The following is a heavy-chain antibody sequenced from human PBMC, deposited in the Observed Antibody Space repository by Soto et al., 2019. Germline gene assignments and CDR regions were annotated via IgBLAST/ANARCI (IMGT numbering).Heavy chain of an antibody. D-gene: IGHD3-10*01. CDR2: INHSGST. V-gene: IGHV4-34*01. CDR1: GGSFSGYY. Sequence: QVQLQQWGAGLLKPSETLSLTCAVYGGSFSGYYWSWIRQPPGKGLDWIGEINHSGSTNYHPSLKSRVTISVDTSKNQFSLKLSSVTAADTAVYYCARLPYYYGSGRTPFDYWGQGTLVTVSS. J-gene: IGHJ4*02. CDR3: ARLPYYYGSGRTPFDY.